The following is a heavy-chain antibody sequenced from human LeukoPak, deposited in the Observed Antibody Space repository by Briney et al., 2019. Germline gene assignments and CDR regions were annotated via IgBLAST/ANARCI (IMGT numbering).Heavy chain of an antibody. CDR1: RVSANNKY. D-gene: IGHD5-18*01. CDR2: IKQDGSEK. J-gene: IGHJ4*02. Sequence: GGSLRLSCAASRVSANNKYMNWVREAPGKGLGCVANIKQDGSEKYYVASVKGRFTISRDNAKTSLYLQMNSLRAEDTAVYYCERKWMQLWPFDYWGQGALVTVSS. V-gene: IGHV3-7*01. CDR3: ERKWMQLWPFDY.